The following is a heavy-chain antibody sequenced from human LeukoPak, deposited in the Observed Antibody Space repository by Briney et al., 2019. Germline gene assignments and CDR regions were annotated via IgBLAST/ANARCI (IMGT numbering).Heavy chain of an antibody. CDR3: ARIPLSDRSGHYYPH. CDR2: IYYSGST. D-gene: IGHD3-22*01. Sequence: SETLSLTCTVSGGSISSSSYYWGWIRQPPWKGLEWIGSIYYSGSTYYNPSLKSRVTISVDTSKNQFSLKLSSVTAADTAVYYCARIPLSDRSGHYYPHWGQGTLVTVSS. V-gene: IGHV4-39*01. J-gene: IGHJ1*01. CDR1: GGSISSSSYY.